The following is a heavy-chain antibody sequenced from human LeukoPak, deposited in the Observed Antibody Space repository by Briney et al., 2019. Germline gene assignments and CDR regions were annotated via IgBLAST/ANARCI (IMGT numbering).Heavy chain of an antibody. J-gene: IGHJ4*02. CDR3: ARAVGSSHYFDY. CDR1: GDSISSSSYY. D-gene: IGHD6-6*01. CDR2: IYYSGST. Sequence: SETLSLTCTVSGDSISSSSYYWSWIRQPPGKGLEWIGYIYYSGSTNYNPSLKSRVTISVDTSKNQFSLKLSSVTAADTAVYYCARAVGSSHYFDYWGQGTLVTVSS. V-gene: IGHV4-61*01.